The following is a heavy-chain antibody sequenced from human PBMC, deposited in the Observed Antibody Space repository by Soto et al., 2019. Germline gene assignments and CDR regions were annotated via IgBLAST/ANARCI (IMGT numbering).Heavy chain of an antibody. Sequence: GGSLRLSCAASGFTFSSYSMNWVRPAPGKGLEWVSYISSSSSTIYYADSVKGRFTISRDNAKNSLYLQMNSLRAEDTAVYYCARVDYDFWSGYYNYYYYMDVWGKGTTVTVSS. CDR2: ISSSSSTI. CDR3: ARVDYDFWSGYYNYYYYMDV. D-gene: IGHD3-3*01. V-gene: IGHV3-48*01. J-gene: IGHJ6*03. CDR1: GFTFSSYS.